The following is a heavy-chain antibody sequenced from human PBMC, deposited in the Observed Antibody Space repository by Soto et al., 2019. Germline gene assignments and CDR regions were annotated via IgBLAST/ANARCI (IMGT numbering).Heavy chain of an antibody. J-gene: IGHJ4*02. D-gene: IGHD4-17*01. CDR1: GGTFSSYA. V-gene: IGHV1-69*13. Sequence: ASVKVSCKASGGTFSSYAISWVRQAPGQGLEWMGGIIPIFGTANYAQKFQGRVTITADESTSTAYMELSSLRSEDTAVYYCARLHGDYVGYFDYWGQGTLVTVS. CDR3: ARLHGDYVGYFDY. CDR2: IIPIFGTA.